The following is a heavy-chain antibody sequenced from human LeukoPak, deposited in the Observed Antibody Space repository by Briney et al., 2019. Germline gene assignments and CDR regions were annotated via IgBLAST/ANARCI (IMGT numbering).Heavy chain of an antibody. CDR3: ARGCSSTICYDRRRWFDP. CDR1: GATLSSYA. J-gene: IGHJ5*02. Sequence: SVKVSCKVSGATLSSYAISWVRQAPGQGLEWMGGIILIFGTANYAQKFQGRVTITADKSTSTAYMELSSLRSEDTAVYYCARGCSSTICYDRRRWFDPWGQGTLVTVSS. CDR2: IILIFGTA. V-gene: IGHV1-69*06. D-gene: IGHD2-2*01.